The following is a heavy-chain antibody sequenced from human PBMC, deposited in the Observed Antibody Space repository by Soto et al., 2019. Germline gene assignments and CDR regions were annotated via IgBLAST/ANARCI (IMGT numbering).Heavy chain of an antibody. V-gene: IGHV4-59*01. CDR2: IYYSGST. Sequence: SETLSLTCTVSCGSISSYYWSWIRQPPGKGLEWIGYIYYSGSTNYNPSLKSRVTISVDTSKNQFSLKLSSVTAADTAVYYCARGHYDILTGYYPHYNWFDPWGQGTLVTVSS. CDR3: ARGHYDILTGYYPHYNWFDP. CDR1: CGSISSYY. D-gene: IGHD3-9*01. J-gene: IGHJ5*02.